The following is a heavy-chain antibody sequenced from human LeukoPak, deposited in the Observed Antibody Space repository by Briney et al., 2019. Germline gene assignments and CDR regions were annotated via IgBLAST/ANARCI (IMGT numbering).Heavy chain of an antibody. Sequence: SQTVSLTCTISGYSVSSNKAAWNWIRQSPSRSLEWLGRTYYDSQWYRDYAVSVKSRMTVNPDTSKNQFSLHLNSVTPEDTAVYYCARNYYGSGSYYTLDSWGPGTLVTVSS. J-gene: IGHJ4*02. CDR1: GYSVSSNKAA. CDR2: TYYDSQWYR. V-gene: IGHV6-1*01. CDR3: ARNYYGSGSYYTLDS. D-gene: IGHD3-10*01.